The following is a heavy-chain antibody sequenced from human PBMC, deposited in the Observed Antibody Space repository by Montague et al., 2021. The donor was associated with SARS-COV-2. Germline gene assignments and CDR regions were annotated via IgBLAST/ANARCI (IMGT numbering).Heavy chain of an antibody. CDR2: TYHSGST. Sequence: SETLSLTCEVSGASISTKNWWTWVRQPPGKGLEWLGETYHSGSTNYNPSLRGRVTISVDKSKNQFSLKVNSVSAADTAVYYCARLGVVPSPRTFDPWGQGTLVTVSS. V-gene: IGHV4-4*02. CDR3: ARLGVVPSPRTFDP. J-gene: IGHJ5*02. D-gene: IGHD3-10*01. CDR1: GASISTKNW.